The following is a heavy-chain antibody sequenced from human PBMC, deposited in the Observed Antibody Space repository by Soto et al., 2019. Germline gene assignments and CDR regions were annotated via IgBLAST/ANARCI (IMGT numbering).Heavy chain of an antibody. J-gene: IGHJ6*02. Sequence: SVKVSCKASGGTFSSYAISWVRQAPGQGLEWMGGIIPIFGTANYAQKFQGRVTITADESTSTAYMELSSLRSEDTAVYYCARGSILTGYNYYYYGMDVWGQGTTVTVSS. D-gene: IGHD3-9*01. V-gene: IGHV1-69*13. CDR3: ARGSILTGYNYYYYGMDV. CDR1: GGTFSSYA. CDR2: IIPIFGTA.